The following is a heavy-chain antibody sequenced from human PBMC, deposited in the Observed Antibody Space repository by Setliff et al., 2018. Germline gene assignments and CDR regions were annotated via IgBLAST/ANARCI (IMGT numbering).Heavy chain of an antibody. D-gene: IGHD3-3*01. V-gene: IGHV4-39*07. Sequence: PSETLSLTCTVSGGSISSSSYYWGWIRQPPGKGLEWIGSIYYSGSTYYNPPLKSRVTISVDTSKNQFSLKLSSVTAADTAVYYCARRARWKNFWSGYWEVWGQGTLVTVSS. CDR1: GGSISSSSYY. CDR2: IYYSGST. J-gene: IGHJ4*02. CDR3: ARRARWKNFWSGYWEV.